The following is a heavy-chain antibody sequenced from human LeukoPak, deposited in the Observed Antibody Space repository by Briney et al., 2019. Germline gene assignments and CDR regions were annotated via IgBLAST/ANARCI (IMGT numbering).Heavy chain of an antibody. Sequence: SGPTLVKPTQTLTLTCTFSGFSLSTSGVGVGWIRQPPGKALEWLALIYWDDDKRYSPSLKSRLTITKDTSKNQVVLTMTNMDPVDTATYYCALILSIAAAGENWFDPWGQGTLVTVSS. V-gene: IGHV2-5*02. CDR2: IYWDDDK. J-gene: IGHJ5*02. D-gene: IGHD6-13*01. CDR1: GFSLSTSGVG. CDR3: ALILSIAAAGENWFDP.